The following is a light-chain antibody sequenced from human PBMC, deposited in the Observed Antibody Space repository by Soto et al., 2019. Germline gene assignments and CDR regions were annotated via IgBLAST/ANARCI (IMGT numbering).Light chain of an antibody. CDR1: QGSRYD. CDR3: LQQNNYPRT. Sequence: DIQRTKSPSSLSASVGDRVTITCRASQGSRYDLSSYQQKPGQAPKRMVYVASSLDGGVPARFSGSGSGTEFTLTNSSLRPEDFATRYCLQQNNYPRTFGQGTKVEIK. V-gene: IGKV1-17*01. J-gene: IGKJ2*01. CDR2: VAS.